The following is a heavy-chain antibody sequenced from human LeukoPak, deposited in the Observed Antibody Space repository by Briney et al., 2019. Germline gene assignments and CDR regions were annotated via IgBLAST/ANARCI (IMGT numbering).Heavy chain of an antibody. V-gene: IGHV1-8*01. CDR2: RDGNSGKT. CDR3: ARLYYYASSGYDALDI. Sequence: ASVKVSCKTSGYTFTSYDINWVRQATGQGLEWMGGRDGNSGKTDYAQQFLGSVTITSTNSISTAYMELGSMRSEDKAVYYCARLYYYASSGYDALDIWGQGTMVTVSS. D-gene: IGHD3-22*01. CDR1: GYTFTSYD. J-gene: IGHJ3*02.